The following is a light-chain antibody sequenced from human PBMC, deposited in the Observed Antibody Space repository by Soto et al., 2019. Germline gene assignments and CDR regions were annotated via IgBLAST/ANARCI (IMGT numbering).Light chain of an antibody. CDR2: DAS. CDR3: QHRSAWPIT. Sequence: EIVLTQSPATQSLSPGERATLSCRASQSVARHLVWYQQKPGQAPRLLIYDASNRATGIPARFSGSGSGTDYTLTISSLEPEDIAVYYCQHRSAWPITFGGGTKVEIK. CDR1: QSVARH. V-gene: IGKV3-11*01. J-gene: IGKJ4*01.